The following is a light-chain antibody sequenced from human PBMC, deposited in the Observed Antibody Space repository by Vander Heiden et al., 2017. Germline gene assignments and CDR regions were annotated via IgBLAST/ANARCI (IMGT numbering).Light chain of an antibody. CDR2: GAS. V-gene: IGKV3-15*01. CDR3: QQYNDWPPYT. J-gene: IGKJ2*01. Sequence: DIVMTQSPATLSVSPGERATLSCRASQSVSSKLAWYQQKPGQAPRLLIYGASTRATGIPARFSGSGSGTEFTLTISSLQSEDFVVYYCQQYNDWPPYTFGQGTKLEIK. CDR1: QSVSSK.